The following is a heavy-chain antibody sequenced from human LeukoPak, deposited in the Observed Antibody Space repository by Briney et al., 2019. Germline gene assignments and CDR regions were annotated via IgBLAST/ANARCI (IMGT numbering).Heavy chain of an antibody. CDR2: INPNSGGT. CDR3: ARDRYFDWLKRVYYFDY. V-gene: IGHV1-2*02. CDR1: GYTFTGYY. J-gene: IGHJ4*02. D-gene: IGHD3-9*01. Sequence: GASVKVSCKASGYTFTGYYMHWVRQAPGQGLEWMGWINPNSGGTNYAQKFQGRVTMTRDTSISTAYMELSRLRSDDTAVYYCARDRYFDWLKRVYYFDYWGQGTLVTVSS.